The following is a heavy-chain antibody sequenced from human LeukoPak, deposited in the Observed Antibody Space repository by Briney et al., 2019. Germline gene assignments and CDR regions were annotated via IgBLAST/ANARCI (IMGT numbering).Heavy chain of an antibody. V-gene: IGHV4-34*01. J-gene: IGHJ4*02. Sequence: SQTLSLTCAVYGGSFSGYYWSWIRQPPGKGLEWIGEINHSGSTNYNPSLKSRVTISVDTSKNQFSLKLSSVTAADTAVYYCARGRGFDYWGQGTLVTVSS. CDR3: ARGRGFDY. CDR2: INHSGST. CDR1: GGSFSGYY.